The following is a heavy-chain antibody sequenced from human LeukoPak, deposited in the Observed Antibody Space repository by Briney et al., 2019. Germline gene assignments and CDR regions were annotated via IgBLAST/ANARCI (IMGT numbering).Heavy chain of an antibody. D-gene: IGHD3-22*01. V-gene: IGHV4-59*01. Sequence: SETLSLTCTVSGGSINSYYWSCIRQPPGKGLEWIGYIYYSGTTNYNPSLQSRVTISVATSTNQFSLKLSSVTAADTALSYCAVHAYYYDRSGSYEAFDIWGQGTMVTVSS. J-gene: IGHJ3*02. CDR2: IYYSGTT. CDR3: AVHAYYYDRSGSYEAFDI. CDR1: GGSINSYY.